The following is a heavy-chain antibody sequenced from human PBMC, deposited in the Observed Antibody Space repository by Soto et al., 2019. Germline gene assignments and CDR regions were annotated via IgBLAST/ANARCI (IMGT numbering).Heavy chain of an antibody. CDR3: ARGPPSYYDSSGYYKYFDY. D-gene: IGHD3-22*01. Sequence: QVQLVQSGAEVKKPGASVKVSCKASGYTFTSYGISWVRQAPGQGLEWMGWISAYNGNTNYAQKLQGRVTMTTDTSTSTAYMQLRSLRSDDTAVYYCARGPPSYYDSSGYYKYFDYWGQGTLVTVSS. V-gene: IGHV1-18*01. J-gene: IGHJ4*02. CDR2: ISAYNGNT. CDR1: GYTFTSYG.